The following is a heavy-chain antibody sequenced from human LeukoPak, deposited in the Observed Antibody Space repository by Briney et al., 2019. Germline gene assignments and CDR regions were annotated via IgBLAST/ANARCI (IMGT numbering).Heavy chain of an antibody. CDR3: ARGYCSSSSCFVWGGLDP. CDR2: ISAYNGNT. V-gene: IGHV1-18*01. J-gene: IGHJ5*02. CDR1: GYTFTSYG. D-gene: IGHD2-2*01. Sequence: AASVKVSCKASGYTFTSYGISWMRQAPGQGLEWMGWISAYNGNTNYAQKLQGRVTMTTDTSPSTAFMELRSLRSDDTAVYYCARGYCSSSSCFVWGGLDPWGQGTLVTVS.